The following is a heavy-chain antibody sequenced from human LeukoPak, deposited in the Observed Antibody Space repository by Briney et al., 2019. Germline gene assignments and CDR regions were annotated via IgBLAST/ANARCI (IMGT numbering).Heavy chain of an antibody. D-gene: IGHD6-19*01. CDR1: GFIFSSYN. CDR2: ISSGSGYK. J-gene: IGHJ4*02. V-gene: IGHV3-21*01. Sequence: GGSLRLSCAASGFIFSSYNMNWVRQAPGQGLEWVSYISSGSGYKYYADSVKGRFTISRDNAKNSLYLQMNSLRAEDTAVYYCAREGAVGGRSDAHFDTWGRGTLVTVSS. CDR3: AREGAVGGRSDAHFDT.